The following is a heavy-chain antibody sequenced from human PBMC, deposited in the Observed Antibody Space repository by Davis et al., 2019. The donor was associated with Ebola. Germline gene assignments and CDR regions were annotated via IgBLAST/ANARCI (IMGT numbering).Heavy chain of an antibody. Sequence: SETLSLTCTVSGGSLSSCSYYWSWIRQPPGKGLEWIGYIYYSGSTNYNPSLKSRVTISVDTSKNQFSLKLSSVTAADTAVYYCARDVVLMVYAIREYYYYGMDVWGKGSTVTVSS. D-gene: IGHD2-8*01. CDR2: IYYSGST. J-gene: IGHJ6*04. V-gene: IGHV4-61*01. CDR1: GGSLSSCSYY. CDR3: ARDVVLMVYAIREYYYYGMDV.